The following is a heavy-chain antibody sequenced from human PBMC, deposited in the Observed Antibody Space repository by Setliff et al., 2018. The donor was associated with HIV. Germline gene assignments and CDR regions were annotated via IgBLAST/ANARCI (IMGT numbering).Heavy chain of an antibody. Sequence: GASVKVSCKASGFTLSSWFLHWVRQAPGQGPEWMGIINPSAGSTSYAQKFQGRVNMTSDTSTSTVYMGLSSLKSDETAVYYCARGAYYDFWSGFESGFDYWGQGTLVTVSS. V-gene: IGHV1-46*01. CDR1: GFTLSSWF. CDR2: INPSAGST. D-gene: IGHD3-3*01. J-gene: IGHJ4*02. CDR3: ARGAYYDFWSGFESGFDY.